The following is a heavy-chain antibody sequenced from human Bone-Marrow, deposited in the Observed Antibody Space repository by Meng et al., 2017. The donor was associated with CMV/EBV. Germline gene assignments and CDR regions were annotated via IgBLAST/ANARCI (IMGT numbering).Heavy chain of an antibody. CDR3: ARERRSGSSPTD. CDR2: IIPIFGTA. J-gene: IGHJ4*02. V-gene: IGHV1-69*06. Sequence: SVKVSCKASGGTFSSYAISWVRQAPGQGLEWMGGIIPIFGTANYAQKFQGRVTITADKSTSTAYMELSSLRSEDTAVYYCARERRSGSSPTDWGQGTLVTVSS. CDR1: GGTFSSYA. D-gene: IGHD1-26*01.